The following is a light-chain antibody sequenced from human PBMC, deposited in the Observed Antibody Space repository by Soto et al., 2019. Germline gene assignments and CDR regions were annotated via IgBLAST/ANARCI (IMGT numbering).Light chain of an antibody. CDR3: MRAVHTPIT. V-gene: IGKV2-28*01. Sequence: DIVMTQSPLSLPVTPGEPASISCRSSQSLLHSKGNNYLDWYLQKPGQSPQLLLYLASNRASGVHESLSGMGSGKDFTLKISRGEAEDVGVYYCMRAVHTPITFGHGTRLEI. J-gene: IGKJ5*01. CDR1: QSLLHSKGNNY. CDR2: LAS.